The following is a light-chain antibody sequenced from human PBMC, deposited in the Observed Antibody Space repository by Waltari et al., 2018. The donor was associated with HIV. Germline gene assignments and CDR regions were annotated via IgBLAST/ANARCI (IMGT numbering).Light chain of an antibody. Sequence: QSALTQPASVSGSPGQSITISCTGTSSDVGSYNLVSWYQQHPGKAPKRMIYEVSKLPSGVSNRFSGSKSGNTASLTISGLQAEDEADYYCCSYAGSSTLVFGGGTKLTVL. CDR3: CSYAGSSTLV. J-gene: IGLJ2*01. V-gene: IGLV2-23*02. CDR2: EVS. CDR1: SSDVGSYNL.